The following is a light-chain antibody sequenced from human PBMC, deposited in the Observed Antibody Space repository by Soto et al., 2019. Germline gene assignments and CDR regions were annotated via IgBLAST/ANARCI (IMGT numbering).Light chain of an antibody. Sequence: EIVLTQSPGTLSLSPGERATLSCRASQSVSSSYLAWYQQKPGQAPRLLIYGASSRATGIPDRFSGSGSGTDFTLTISRLEPDDFAVYYCQQYGSSPSWTFGQGTKV. V-gene: IGKV3-20*01. CDR2: GAS. CDR1: QSVSSSY. J-gene: IGKJ1*01. CDR3: QQYGSSPSWT.